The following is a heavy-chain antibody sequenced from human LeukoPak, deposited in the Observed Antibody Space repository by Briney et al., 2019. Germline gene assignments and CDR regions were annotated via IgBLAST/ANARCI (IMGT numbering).Heavy chain of an antibody. V-gene: IGHV1-3*01. CDR3: AKNGDSYWYFDL. D-gene: IGHD4-17*01. CDR2: INAGNGNT. CDR1: GYTFTSYA. Sequence: PWASVKVSCTASGYTFTSYAMQWVRQAPGQRLEWMGWINAGNGNTKYSQKFQGRVTITRDTSASTAYMELSSLRSEDTAVYYCAKNGDSYWYFDLWGRGTLVTVSS. J-gene: IGHJ2*01.